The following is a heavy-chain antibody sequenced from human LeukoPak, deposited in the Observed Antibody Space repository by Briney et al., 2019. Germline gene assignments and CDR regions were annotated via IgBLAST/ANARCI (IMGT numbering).Heavy chain of an antibody. CDR2: ISGSGGST. CDR3: AKLVSLLWDIVVVPAADNWFDP. V-gene: IGHV3-23*01. D-gene: IGHD2-2*01. J-gene: IGHJ5*02. CDR1: GFTFSSYA. Sequence: PGGSLRLSCAASGFTFSSYAMSWVRQAPGKGLEWVSAISGSGGSTYYADSVKGRFTISRDNSKNTLYLQMNSLRAEDTAVYYCAKLVSLLWDIVVVPAADNWFDPWGQGTLVTVSS.